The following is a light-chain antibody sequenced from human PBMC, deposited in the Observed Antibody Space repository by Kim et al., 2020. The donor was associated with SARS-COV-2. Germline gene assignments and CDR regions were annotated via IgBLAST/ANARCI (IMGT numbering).Light chain of an antibody. CDR2: DVT. CDR3: SSYTTISTWV. CDR1: TSDVGGYKY. Sequence: QSALTQPASVSGSPGQSITISCTATTSDVGGYKYVSWYQQHPGKAPKLIIYDVTKRPSGVSNRFSASKSGSTASLTISGLQAEDEADYYCSSYTTISTWVFGGGTQLTVL. J-gene: IGLJ3*02. V-gene: IGLV2-14*01.